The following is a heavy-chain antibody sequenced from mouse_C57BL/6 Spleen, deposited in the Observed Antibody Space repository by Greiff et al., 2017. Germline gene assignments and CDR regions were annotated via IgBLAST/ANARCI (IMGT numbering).Heavy chain of an antibody. D-gene: IGHD1-1*01. V-gene: IGHV1-50*01. CDR2: IDPSDSYT. Sequence: QVQLKQPGAELVKPGASVKLSCKASGYTFTSYWMQWVKQRPGQGLEWIGEIDPSDSYTNYNQKFKGKATLTVDTSSSTAYMQLSSLTSEDSAVYYCARARYYGSSYGYFDVWGTGTTVTVSS. CDR3: ARARYYGSSYGYFDV. J-gene: IGHJ1*03. CDR1: GYTFTSYW.